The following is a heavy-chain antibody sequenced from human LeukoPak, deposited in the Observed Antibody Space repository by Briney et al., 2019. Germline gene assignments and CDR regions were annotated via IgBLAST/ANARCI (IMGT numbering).Heavy chain of an antibody. CDR1: GYTFTSYG. J-gene: IGHJ4*02. D-gene: IGHD6-19*01. Sequence: ASVKVSCNASGYTFTSYGISWVRQAPGQGLEWMGWISAYNGNTNYAQKLQGRVTMTTDTSTSTAYMELRSLRSDDTAVYYCARDPGGWYYSDYYFDYWGQGTLVTVSS. CDR3: ARDPGGWYYSDYYFDY. V-gene: IGHV1-18*01. CDR2: ISAYNGNT.